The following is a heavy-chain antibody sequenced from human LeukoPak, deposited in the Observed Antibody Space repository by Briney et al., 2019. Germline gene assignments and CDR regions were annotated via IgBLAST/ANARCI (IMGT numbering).Heavy chain of an antibody. J-gene: IGHJ4*02. V-gene: IGHV3-33*01. CDR1: GFTFSNYG. CDR2: IWYDGGNK. D-gene: IGHD3-22*01. Sequence: PGRSLRLSCAASGFTFSNYGMHWVRQAPGKGLEWVAVIWYDGGNKYYADSVKGRFTISRDNSKNTLYLQMNSLRTEDTAVHYCARGRGYDSGTYNYAFSDYWGQGTLVTVSS. CDR3: ARGRGYDSGTYNYAFSDY.